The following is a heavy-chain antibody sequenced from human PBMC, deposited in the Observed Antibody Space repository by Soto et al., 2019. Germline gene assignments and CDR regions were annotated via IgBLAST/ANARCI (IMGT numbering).Heavy chain of an antibody. Sequence: GGSLRLSCAASGFIFSSYGMHWVRQAPGKGLEWVAVIWYDGSNKYYADSVKGRFTISRDNSKSTLDLQMNSLRAEDTAVYYCASGYCSSTSCQNYYYYGMDFWGQGTTVTVSS. CDR1: GFIFSSYG. CDR2: IWYDGSNK. D-gene: IGHD2-2*03. J-gene: IGHJ6*02. CDR3: ASGYCSSTSCQNYYYYGMDF. V-gene: IGHV3-33*01.